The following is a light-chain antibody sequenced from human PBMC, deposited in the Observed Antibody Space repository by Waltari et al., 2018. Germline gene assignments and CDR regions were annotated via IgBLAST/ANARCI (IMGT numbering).Light chain of an antibody. CDR1: QSVSRSY. CDR3: QQYDSSFSTYT. J-gene: IGKJ2*01. Sequence: EIVLTQSPGTLSLSPGERATLPCRASQSVSRSYLAWYQQKPGQAPRVLIYATSTRATGIPDRLSGSGSGTDFTLTISRLEPEDFAVYYCQQYDSSFSTYTFGQGTKLEIK. CDR2: ATS. V-gene: IGKV3-20*01.